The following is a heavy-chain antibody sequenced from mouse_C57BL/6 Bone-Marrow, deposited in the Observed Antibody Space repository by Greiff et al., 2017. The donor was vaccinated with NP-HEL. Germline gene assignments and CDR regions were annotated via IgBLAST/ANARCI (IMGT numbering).Heavy chain of an antibody. D-gene: IGHD2-4*01. Sequence: VHVKQSGAELVRPGASVKLSCTASGFNIKDYYMHWVKQRPEQGLEWIGRIDPEDGDTEYAPKFQGKATMTADTSSNTAYLQLSSLTSEDTAVYYCTTGYDYDGGYAMDYWGQGTSVTVSS. CDR1: GFNIKDYY. V-gene: IGHV14-1*01. J-gene: IGHJ4*01. CDR2: IDPEDGDT. CDR3: TTGYDYDGGYAMDY.